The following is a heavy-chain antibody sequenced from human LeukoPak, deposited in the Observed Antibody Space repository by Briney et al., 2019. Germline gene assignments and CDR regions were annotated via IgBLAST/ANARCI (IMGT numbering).Heavy chain of an antibody. CDR2: VYYSGST. Sequence: SETLSLTCTLSGGSFSSYYWSWIRQPPGKGLEWIGYVYYSGSTNYNPSLKSRVTISVDTSKNQFSLKLSSVTAADTAVYYCARRENSSGYLYYFDYWGQGTLVTVSS. J-gene: IGHJ4*02. CDR1: GGSFSSYY. D-gene: IGHD3-22*01. V-gene: IGHV4-59*12. CDR3: ARRENSSGYLYYFDY.